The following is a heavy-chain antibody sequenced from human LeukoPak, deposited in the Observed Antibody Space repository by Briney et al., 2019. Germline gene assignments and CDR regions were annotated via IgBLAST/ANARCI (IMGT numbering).Heavy chain of an antibody. CDR1: GFTLSTYV. CDR3: ARGVITGTNWFDS. CDR2: ISSTSRYI. V-gene: IGHV3-21*01. J-gene: IGHJ5*01. Sequence: GGSLRLSCAASGFTLSTYVMNWVRQAPGKGLEWVSSISSTSRYIYYADSVKGRFTISRDNARNSLFLQMNSLRAEDTALYYCARGVITGTNWFDSWGQGTLVTVSS. D-gene: IGHD1-7*01.